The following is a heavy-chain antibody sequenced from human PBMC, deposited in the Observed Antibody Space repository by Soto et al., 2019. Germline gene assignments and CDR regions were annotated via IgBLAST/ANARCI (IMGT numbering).Heavy chain of an antibody. CDR3: ARRLGDTAMVRPTYYAFDI. J-gene: IGHJ3*02. D-gene: IGHD5-18*01. Sequence: SVKVSCKASGGTFSSYAISWVRQAPGQGLEWMGGIIPIFGTANYAQKFQGRVTITADESTSTVYMELSSLRSEDTAVYYCARRLGDTAMVRPTYYAFDIWGQGTMVTVSS. CDR2: IIPIFGTA. V-gene: IGHV1-69*13. CDR1: GGTFSSYA.